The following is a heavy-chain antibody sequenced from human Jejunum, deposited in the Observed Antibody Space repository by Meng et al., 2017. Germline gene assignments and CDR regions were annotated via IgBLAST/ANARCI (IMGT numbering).Heavy chain of an antibody. Sequence: QVQCQCSGPGLVGPPDTQSLPCPFAGASVSSPAYDRNCIRQPPGKGLEWIGYIYYSGATTYSPSLTSRVTISIDTAKNQVSLKVSSVTAADTAVYYCAHSSSSSSFGFDYWGQGTLVTVSS. CDR2: IYYSGAT. J-gene: IGHJ4*02. V-gene: IGHV4-61*08. D-gene: IGHD6-6*01. CDR3: AHSSSSSSFGFDY. CDR1: GASVSSPAYD.